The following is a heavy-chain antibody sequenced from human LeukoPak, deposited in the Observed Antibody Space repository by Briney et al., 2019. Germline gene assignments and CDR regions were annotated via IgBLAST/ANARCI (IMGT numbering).Heavy chain of an antibody. V-gene: IGHV3-21*01. J-gene: IGHJ4*02. D-gene: IGHD3-10*01. CDR1: GFTFSSYS. Sequence: GGSLRLSCAASGFTFSSYSMNWVRQAPGKGLEWVSSISSSSSYIYYADSVKSRFTISRDNAKNSLYLQMNSLRAEDTAVYYCAILSGSGSLDYWGQGTLVTVSS. CDR3: AILSGSGSLDY. CDR2: ISSSSSYI.